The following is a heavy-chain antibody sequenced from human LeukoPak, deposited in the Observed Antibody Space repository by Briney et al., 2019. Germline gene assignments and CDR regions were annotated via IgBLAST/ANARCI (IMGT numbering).Heavy chain of an antibody. CDR1: GGSISSYY. D-gene: IGHD3-10*01. CDR3: ARHIITMVRGVPSGMDV. Sequence: PSETLSLTCTVSGGSISSYYWSWIRQPPGKGLEWIGYIYYSGSTNYNPSLKSRVTISVDTSKNQFSLKLSSVTAADTAMYYFARHIITMVRGVPSGMDVWGQGTTVTVSS. V-gene: IGHV4-59*08. CDR2: IYYSGST. J-gene: IGHJ6*02.